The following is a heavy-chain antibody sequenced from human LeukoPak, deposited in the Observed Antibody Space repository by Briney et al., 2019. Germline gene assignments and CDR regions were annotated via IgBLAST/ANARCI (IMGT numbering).Heavy chain of an antibody. V-gene: IGHV1-2*02. CDR1: GYTFSGTGWY. CDR3: ARDGPAQMVDFDY. Sequence: ASVKVSCKASGYTFSGTGWYLYWLRQAPGQGLECMGWVYPYTGATHYAQKFQGRVAMTRDTSISTAYMELSRLRPDDTAVYYCARDGPAQMVDFDYWGQGTLVTVSS. CDR2: VYPYTGAT. J-gene: IGHJ4*02. D-gene: IGHD3-10*01.